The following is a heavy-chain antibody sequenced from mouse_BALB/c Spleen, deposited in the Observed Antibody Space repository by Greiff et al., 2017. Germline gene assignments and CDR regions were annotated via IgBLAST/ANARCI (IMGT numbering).Heavy chain of an antibody. J-gene: IGHJ4*01. V-gene: IGHV1S22*01. CDR3: AEGDYDAMDY. CDR2: IYPGSGST. CDR1: GYTFTSYW. Sequence: LQQSGSELVRPGASVKLSCKASGYTFTSYWMHWVKQRPGQGLEWIGNIYPGSGSTNYDEKFKSKATLTADKSSSTAYMQLSSLTSEDSAVYYCAEGDYDAMDYWGQGTSVTVSS.